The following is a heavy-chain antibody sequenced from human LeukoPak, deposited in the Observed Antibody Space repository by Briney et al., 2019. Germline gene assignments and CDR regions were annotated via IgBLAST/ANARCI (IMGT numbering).Heavy chain of an antibody. Sequence: PGGSLRLSCAASGFTFSSYGMHWVRQAPGKGLEWVAFIRYDGSNKYYADSVKGRFTISRDNSKNTLYLQMNSLRAEDTAVYYCAKEKQQLTPNGVDAFDIWGQGTMVTVSP. CDR3: AKEKQQLTPNGVDAFDI. CDR2: IRYDGSNK. CDR1: GFTFSSYG. V-gene: IGHV3-30*02. D-gene: IGHD6-13*01. J-gene: IGHJ3*02.